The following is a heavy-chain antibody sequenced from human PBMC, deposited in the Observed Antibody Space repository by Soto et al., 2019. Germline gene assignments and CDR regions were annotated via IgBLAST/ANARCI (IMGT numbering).Heavy chain of an antibody. V-gene: IGHV3-30*18. CDR2: ISYDGSNK. J-gene: IGHJ4*02. Sequence: QVQLVESGGGVVQPGRSLRLSCAASGFTFSSYGMHWVRQAPGKGLEWVAVISYDGSNKYYADSVKGRFTISRDNSKNTLYLQMNSLRAEDTAVYYCAKDPTEGIAITDYWGQGTLVTVSS. D-gene: IGHD6-13*01. CDR3: AKDPTEGIAITDY. CDR1: GFTFSSYG.